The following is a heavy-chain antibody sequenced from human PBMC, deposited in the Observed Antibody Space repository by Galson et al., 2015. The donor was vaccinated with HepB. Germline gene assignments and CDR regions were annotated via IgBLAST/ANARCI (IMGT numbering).Heavy chain of an antibody. Sequence: SVKVSCKASGGTFSSYAISWVRQAPGQGLEWMGGIIPIFGTANYAQKFQGRVTITADKSTSTAYMELSSLRSEDTAVYYCASGAAARGLLAWFDPWGQGTLVTVSS. V-gene: IGHV1-69*06. CDR1: GGTFSSYA. CDR3: ASGAAARGLLAWFDP. J-gene: IGHJ5*02. D-gene: IGHD6-6*01. CDR2: IIPIFGTA.